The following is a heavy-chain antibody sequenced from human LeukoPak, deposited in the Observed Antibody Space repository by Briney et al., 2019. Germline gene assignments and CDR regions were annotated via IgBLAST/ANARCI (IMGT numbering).Heavy chain of an antibody. D-gene: IGHD4-17*01. V-gene: IGHV3-53*01. CDR1: GFTFSSYG. J-gene: IGHJ4*02. CDR2: IYGGGRT. Sequence: PGGSLRLSCAASGFTFSSYGMSWVRQAPGKGLEWVSLIYGGGRTYYADSVKGRFTISRDNSKNTLYLQMNSLRAEDTAVYYCARDHYGDYPDLRYWGQGTLVTVSS. CDR3: ARDHYGDYPDLRY.